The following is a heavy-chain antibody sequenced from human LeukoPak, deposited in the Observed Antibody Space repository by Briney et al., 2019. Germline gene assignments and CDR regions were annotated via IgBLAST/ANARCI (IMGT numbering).Heavy chain of an antibody. J-gene: IGHJ4*02. V-gene: IGHV1-2*02. CDR1: GYTFTGYY. CDR2: INPNSGGT. D-gene: IGHD3-22*01. Sequence: ASVKVSCKASGYTFTGYYIHWVRQAPGQGLEWMGWINPNSGGTNYAQKFQGRVTMTRDTSISTAYMELSRLRFDDTAVHYCARGYDSSGYWGQGTLVTVSS. CDR3: ARGYDSSGY.